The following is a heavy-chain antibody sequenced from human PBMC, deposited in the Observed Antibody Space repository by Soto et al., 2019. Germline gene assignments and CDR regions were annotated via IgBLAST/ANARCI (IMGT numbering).Heavy chain of an antibody. Sequence: PGGSLRLSCAASGFTFSSYDMHWVRQATGKGLEWVSAIGTAGSTYYADSVKGRFTISRDNFKNTLYLQMNSLRAEDTAVYYCARGYSYTQPVFDYWGLGTLVTVSS. V-gene: IGHV3-13*01. CDR3: ARGYSYTQPVFDY. J-gene: IGHJ4*02. CDR1: GFTFSSYD. D-gene: IGHD5-18*01. CDR2: IGTAGST.